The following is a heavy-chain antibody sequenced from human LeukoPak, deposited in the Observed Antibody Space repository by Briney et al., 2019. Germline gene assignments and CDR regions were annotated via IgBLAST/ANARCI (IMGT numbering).Heavy chain of an antibody. CDR3: AKSRGSSGGGWDY. CDR1: GFTFSSYS. J-gene: IGHJ4*02. CDR2: ISSSSSTI. Sequence: GGSLRLSCAASGFTFSSYSMNWVRQAPGKGLEWVSYISSSSSTIYYADSVKGRFTISRDNAKNSLYLQMNSLRAEDTAVYYCAKSRGSSGGGWDYWGQGTLVTVSS. D-gene: IGHD6-25*01. V-gene: IGHV3-48*04.